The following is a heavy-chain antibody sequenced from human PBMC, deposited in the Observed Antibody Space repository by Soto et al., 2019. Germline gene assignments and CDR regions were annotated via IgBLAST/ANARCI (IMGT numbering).Heavy chain of an antibody. D-gene: IGHD3-22*01. J-gene: IGHJ4*02. CDR3: ARGSGYYSFDY. CDR2: ISSSSSYI. CDR1: GFTFSSHT. V-gene: IGHV3-21*01. Sequence: GGSLRLSCAASGFTFSSHTMNWVRQAPGKGLEWFSCISSSSSYIYYADSVKGRFTISRDNAKNSLYLQMNSLRAEDTAVYYCARGSGYYSFDYWGQGTLVTVSS.